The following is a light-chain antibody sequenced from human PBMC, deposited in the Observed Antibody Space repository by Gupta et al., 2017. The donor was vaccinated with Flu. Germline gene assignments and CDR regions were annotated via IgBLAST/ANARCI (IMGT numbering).Light chain of an antibody. CDR2: WAS. V-gene: IGKV4-1*01. J-gene: IGKJ2*03. CDR1: QTVLFTSTNKNY. CDR3: QQYDSPPHS. Sequence: VSLGERAAINCKSSQTVLFTSTNKNYVAWYQQKPGQPPKLLIYWASTRESGVPDRFSGSGSGTHFTLTISSLQAEDVAVYYCQQYDSPPHSFGQGTKLEIK.